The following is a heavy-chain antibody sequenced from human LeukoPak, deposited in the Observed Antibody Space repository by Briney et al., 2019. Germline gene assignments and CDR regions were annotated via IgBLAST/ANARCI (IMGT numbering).Heavy chain of an antibody. J-gene: IGHJ5*02. CDR3: ASDYYDSSGFARLWWFDP. V-gene: IGHV3-21*04. CDR2: ISSSSSYI. Sequence: GGSLRLSCAASGFTFSSYSMNWVRQAPGKGLEWVSSISSSSSYIYYADSVKGRFTISRDNAKNSLYLQMNSLRAADTAVYYCASDYYDSSGFARLWWFDPWGQGTLVTVSS. CDR1: GFTFSSYS. D-gene: IGHD3-22*01.